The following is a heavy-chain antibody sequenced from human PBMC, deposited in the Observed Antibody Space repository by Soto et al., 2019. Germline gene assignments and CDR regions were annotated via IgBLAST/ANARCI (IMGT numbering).Heavy chain of an antibody. Sequence: EVQLLESGGGLVRPGGSLRLSCGASGFTFRNYAMTWVRQAPGKGLEWVSGISGSGAYTNYADSVKGRFTISRDNSKETLFLQMNSRRADDTAVYYCARSTIFAVVFGWFDPWGQGTLVTVSS. D-gene: IGHD3-3*01. V-gene: IGHV3-23*01. J-gene: IGHJ5*02. CDR1: GFTFRNYA. CDR2: ISGSGAYT. CDR3: ARSTIFAVVFGWFDP.